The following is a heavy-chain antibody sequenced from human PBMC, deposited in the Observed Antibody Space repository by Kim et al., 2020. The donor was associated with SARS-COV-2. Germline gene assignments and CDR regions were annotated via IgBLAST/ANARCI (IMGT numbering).Heavy chain of an antibody. V-gene: IGHV4-31*03. D-gene: IGHD3-10*01. CDR3: ATSTGHLLWFGETPYYFDY. CDR1: GGSISSGGYY. CDR2: IYYSGST. J-gene: IGHJ4*02. Sequence: SETLSLTCTVSGGSISSGGYYWSWIRQHPGKGLEWIGYIYYSGSTYYNPSLKSRVTISVDTSKNQFSLKLSSVTAADTAVYYCATSTGHLLWFGETPYYFDYWGQGTLVTVSS.